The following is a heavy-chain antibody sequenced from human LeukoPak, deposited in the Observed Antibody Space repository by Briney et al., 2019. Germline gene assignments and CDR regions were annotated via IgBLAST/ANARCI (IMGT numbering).Heavy chain of an antibody. J-gene: IGHJ3*02. CDR3: ARDRQQQLVGTSFDI. D-gene: IGHD6-13*01. Sequence: GGSLRLSCAASGFTFSSYSMNWVRQAPGKGLEWVSYISSSGSTIDYADSVKGRFTLSRDNAKSSLYLQMNSLRAEDTAVYYCARDRQQQLVGTSFDIWGQGTMVTVSS. V-gene: IGHV3-48*04. CDR1: GFTFSSYS. CDR2: ISSSGSTI.